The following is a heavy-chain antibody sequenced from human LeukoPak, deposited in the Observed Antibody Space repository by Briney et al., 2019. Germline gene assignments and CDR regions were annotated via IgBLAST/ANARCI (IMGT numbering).Heavy chain of an antibody. J-gene: IGHJ4*02. CDR3: AKPLGGSYLFDR. V-gene: IGHV3-23*01. D-gene: IGHD1-26*01. CDR2: IEVGGAIT. CDR1: GSTFSSYA. Sequence: PGGSPRLSCAASGSTFSSYAMTWVRRAPGKGLEWVSTIEVGGAITHYAASVKGRFTISRDTSKKILYLQMDSLRPEDTAVYYCAKPLGGSYLFDRWGQGTLVIVSS.